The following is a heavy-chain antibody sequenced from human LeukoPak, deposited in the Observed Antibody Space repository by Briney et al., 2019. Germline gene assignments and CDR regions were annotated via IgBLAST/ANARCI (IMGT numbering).Heavy chain of an antibody. J-gene: IGHJ5*02. CDR1: GYTFTSYY. Sequence: ASVKVSCKASGYTFTSYYMHWVRQAHGQGLEWMGIINPSGGSTSYAQKFQGRVTMTTDTSMSTAYMELSRLTSDDTAVYYCARAGGRSWFDPWGQGTLVTVSS. CDR2: INPSGGST. CDR3: ARAGGRSWFDP. V-gene: IGHV1-46*01.